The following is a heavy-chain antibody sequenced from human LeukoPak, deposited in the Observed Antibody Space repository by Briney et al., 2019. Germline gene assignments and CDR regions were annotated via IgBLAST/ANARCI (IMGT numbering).Heavy chain of an antibody. CDR3: ARDVNRVNCV. CDR2: INPNSGGT. J-gene: IGHJ6*04. Sequence: GASVKVSCKASGYIFTNYYMHWVRQAPGQGLEWMGWINPNSGGTNYAQKFQGRVTMTRDTSISTAYMELRRLRSDDTAVYYCARDVNRVNCVWGKGTTVTVSS. V-gene: IGHV1-2*02. D-gene: IGHD1-14*01. CDR1: GYIFTNYY.